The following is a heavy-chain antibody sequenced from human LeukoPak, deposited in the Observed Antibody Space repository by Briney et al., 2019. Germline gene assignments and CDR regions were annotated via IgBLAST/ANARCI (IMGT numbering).Heavy chain of an antibody. J-gene: IGHJ4*02. CDR1: GFTFSTYA. CDR3: AKDGIRWSHFDS. Sequence: GGSLRLSCAASGFTFSTYAMSWVRQAPGKGLEWVSAISGSGGSTYYADSVEGRFTISRDDSKNTLYLQMNSLRAEDTAVYYCAKDGIRWSHFDSWGQGTLVTVSS. CDR2: ISGSGGST. D-gene: IGHD4-23*01. V-gene: IGHV3-23*01.